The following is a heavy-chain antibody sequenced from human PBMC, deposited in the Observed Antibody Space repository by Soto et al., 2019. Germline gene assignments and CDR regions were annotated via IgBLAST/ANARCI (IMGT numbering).Heavy chain of an antibody. CDR1: GGSISSGGYY. D-gene: IGHD4-17*01. CDR3: ARDHNGDYGGHYFDY. J-gene: IGHJ4*02. Sequence: QVQLQESGPGLVKPSQTLSLTCTVSGGSISSGGYYWSWIRQHPGKGLEWIGYIYYSGSTYYNSSLKSPVTISVDTSKNQFSLKLSSVTAADTAVYYCARDHNGDYGGHYFDYWGQGTLVTVSS. CDR2: IYYSGST. V-gene: IGHV4-31*01.